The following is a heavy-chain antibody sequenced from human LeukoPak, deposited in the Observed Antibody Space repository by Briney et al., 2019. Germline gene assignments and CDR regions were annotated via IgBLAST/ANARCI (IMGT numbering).Heavy chain of an antibody. V-gene: IGHV3-7*03. CDR3: ARDRRGPFDY. Sequence: GGSLRLSCAASGFTFNRYWMTWVRQAPGKGLEWVANIKQDGSEEYYVDSVKGRFTIARDNAMNSLYLQMNSLRAEDTAVYFCARDRRGPFDYWGQGTLVTVSS. CDR2: IKQDGSEE. D-gene: IGHD3-10*01. J-gene: IGHJ4*02. CDR1: GFTFNRYW.